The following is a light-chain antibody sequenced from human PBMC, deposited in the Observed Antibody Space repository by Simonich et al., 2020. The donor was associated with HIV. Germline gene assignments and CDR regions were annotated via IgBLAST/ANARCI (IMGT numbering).Light chain of an antibody. Sequence: QSALTQPRSVSGSPGQSVTISCTGTSSDVGGHNYVSWYQQHPGKAPKLTIYDVSKRPSGVSNRFSGSKSGNTASLTISGLQAEDEADYYCSSYTSSSTLVFGGGTKLTVL. CDR1: SSDVGGHNY. V-gene: IGLV2-14*03. CDR3: SSYTSSSTLV. J-gene: IGLJ3*02. CDR2: DVS.